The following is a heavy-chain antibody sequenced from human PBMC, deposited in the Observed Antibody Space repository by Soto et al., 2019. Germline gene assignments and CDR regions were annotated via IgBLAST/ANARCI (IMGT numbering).Heavy chain of an antibody. CDR2: IYSGGST. CDR3: AREGTTVTRYYGMDV. V-gene: IGHV3-53*01. J-gene: IGHJ6*02. Sequence: GSLRLSCAASGFTVSSNYMSWVRQAPGKGLEWVSVIYSGGSTYYADSVKGRFTISRDNSKNTLYLQMNSLRAEDTAVYYCAREGTTVTRYYGMDVWGQGTTVTVSS. CDR1: GFTVSSNY. D-gene: IGHD4-4*01.